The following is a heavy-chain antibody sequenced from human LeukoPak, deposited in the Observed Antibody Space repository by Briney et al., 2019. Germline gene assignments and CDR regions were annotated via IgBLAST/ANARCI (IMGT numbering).Heavy chain of an antibody. CDR1: GFIFSSAW. D-gene: IGHD3-3*01. J-gene: IGHJ4*02. CDR2: IKTKTDGWTT. V-gene: IGHV3-15*01. CDR3: TTTHYNFYNLDH. Sequence: GGSLRLSCGASGFIFSSAWMSWVRQAPGKGLEWFGHIKTKTDGWTTDYAAPVKGRFTISRDDSKNTVYLQMNSLKTEDTAVSYCTTTHYNFYNLDHGGQGTMVTVSS.